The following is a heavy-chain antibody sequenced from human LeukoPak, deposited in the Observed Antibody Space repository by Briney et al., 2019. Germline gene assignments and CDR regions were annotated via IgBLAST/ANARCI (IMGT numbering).Heavy chain of an antibody. J-gene: IGHJ2*01. CDR3: ARHQRIGTMTYFDL. V-gene: IGHV5-51*01. D-gene: IGHD3-22*01. CDR2: IYPGDSDT. CDR1: GYSFISHW. Sequence: GESLKISCKGSGYSFISHWIGWVRQMPGKGLEWMGLIYPGDSDTTYSPSFQGQVTISADKSISTAYPQWSSLKASDTAMYYCARHQRIGTMTYFDLWGRGTLVTVSS.